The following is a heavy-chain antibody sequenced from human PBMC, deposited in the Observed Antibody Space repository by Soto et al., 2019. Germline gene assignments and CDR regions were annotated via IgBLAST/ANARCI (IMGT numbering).Heavy chain of an antibody. V-gene: IGHV4-59*08. CDR2: IYYSGST. J-gene: IGHJ6*03. CDR1: GGSISSYY. Sequence: SETLSLTCTVSGGSISSYYWSWIRQPPGKKLEWIGYIYYSGSTNYNPSHKSRVTISVDTSKNQFSLKLSSVTAADTAVYYCARHGENDYGDYYYYYYMDVWGKGTTVTVSS. CDR3: ARHGENDYGDYYYYYYMDV. D-gene: IGHD4-17*01.